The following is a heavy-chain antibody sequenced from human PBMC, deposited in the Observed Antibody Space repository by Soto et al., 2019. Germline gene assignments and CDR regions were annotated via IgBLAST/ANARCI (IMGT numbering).Heavy chain of an antibody. J-gene: IGHJ6*03. CDR2: ITTSGGNT. V-gene: IGHV3-23*01. CDR3: AGRYCTNGVCYPNYSYYIDV. Sequence: EVQLLESGGGLVQPGGSLRLSCAASGFTFSTYAMSWVRQAPGKGLEWVSTITTSGGNTYYADSVQGRFTISRDNSKNTLYLQMNSLSAEDTDVYYCAGRYCTNGVCYPNYSYYIDVWGKGTTVTVSS. D-gene: IGHD2-8*01. CDR1: GFTFSTYA.